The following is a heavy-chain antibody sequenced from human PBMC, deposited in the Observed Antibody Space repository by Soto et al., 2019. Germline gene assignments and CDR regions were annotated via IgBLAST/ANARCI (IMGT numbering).Heavy chain of an antibody. CDR3: IRGGVRTWRLDA. Sequence: EVQLVQSGGGLVQPGESLQLSCAASGLSFSDSPIHWVRQASGKGLEWVGRIRSKDYNYATAYAASVKGRFAASRDDSKSTAYLEMNSLKIEDTAVYYCIRGGVRTWRLDAWGQGTLVTVSS. CDR2: IRSKDYNYAT. D-gene: IGHD3-10*01. J-gene: IGHJ5*02. V-gene: IGHV3-73*01. CDR1: GLSFSDSP.